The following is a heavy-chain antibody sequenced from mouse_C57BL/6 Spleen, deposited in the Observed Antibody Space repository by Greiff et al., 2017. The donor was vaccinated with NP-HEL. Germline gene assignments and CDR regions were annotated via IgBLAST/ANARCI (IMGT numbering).Heavy chain of an antibody. CDR3: ATAYYSNYYFDY. J-gene: IGHJ2*01. Sequence: QVQLKESGAELVKPGASVKISCKASGYAFSSYWMNWVKQRPGKGLEWIGQIYPGDGDTNYNGKFKGKATLTADKSSSTAYMQLSSLTSEDSAVYFCATAYYSNYYFDYWGQGTTLTVSS. CDR1: GYAFSSYW. D-gene: IGHD2-5*01. V-gene: IGHV1-80*01. CDR2: IYPGDGDT.